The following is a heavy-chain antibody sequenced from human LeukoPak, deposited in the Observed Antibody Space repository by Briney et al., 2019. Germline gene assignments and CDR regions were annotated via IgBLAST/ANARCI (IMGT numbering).Heavy chain of an antibody. Sequence: GGSLRLSCAASGFTFSSYGMHWVRQAPGKGLEWVAFIRYDGSNKYYADSVKGRFTISRDNSKNTLYLQMNSLRAEDTAVYYCAKGLFSLSSIAVAGSDYWGQRTLVTVPS. D-gene: IGHD6-19*01. J-gene: IGHJ4*02. CDR2: IRYDGSNK. CDR3: AKGLFSLSSIAVAGSDY. V-gene: IGHV3-30*02. CDR1: GFTFSSYG.